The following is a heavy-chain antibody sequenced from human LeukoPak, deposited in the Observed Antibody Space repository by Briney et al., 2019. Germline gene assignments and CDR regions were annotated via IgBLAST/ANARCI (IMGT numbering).Heavy chain of an antibody. J-gene: IGHJ4*02. Sequence: GGSLRLSCAASGFTFSSYEMNWVRQAPGKGLEWVSYISSSGSTIYYADSVKGRFTISRDNAKNSLYLQMNSLRAEDTAVYYCARAKGYCSGGSCYSWFDYWGQGTLVTVSS. CDR1: GFTFSSYE. V-gene: IGHV3-48*03. CDR3: ARAKGYCSGGSCYSWFDY. CDR2: ISSSGSTI. D-gene: IGHD2-15*01.